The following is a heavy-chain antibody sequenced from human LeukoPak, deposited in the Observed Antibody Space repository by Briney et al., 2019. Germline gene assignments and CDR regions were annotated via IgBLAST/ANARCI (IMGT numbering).Heavy chain of an antibody. CDR3: ARSLYWFDS. V-gene: IGHV3-74*01. Sequence: PGGSLRLFCAASGFTFSSDWMHWVRQTPGKGLVWVSRIKGDGGITTYADSVKGRFAISRDNAKNMLYLQMDSLRVEDTAVYYCARSLYWFDSWGRGTLVTVSS. J-gene: IGHJ5*01. D-gene: IGHD3-10*01. CDR2: IKGDGGIT. CDR1: GFTFSSDW.